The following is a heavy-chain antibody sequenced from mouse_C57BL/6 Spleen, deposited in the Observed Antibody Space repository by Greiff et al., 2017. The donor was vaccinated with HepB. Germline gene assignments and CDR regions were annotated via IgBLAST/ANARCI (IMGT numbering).Heavy chain of an antibody. Sequence: EVQRVESGTVLARPGASVKMSCKTSGYTFTSYWMHWVKQRPGQGLEWIGAIYPGNSDTSYNQKFKGKAKLTAVTSASTAYMELSSLTNEDSAVYYCTRETMVTTGGAMDYWGQGTSVTVSS. CDR2: IYPGNSDT. V-gene: IGHV1-5*01. D-gene: IGHD2-2*01. CDR1: GYTFTSYW. CDR3: TRETMVTTGGAMDY. J-gene: IGHJ4*01.